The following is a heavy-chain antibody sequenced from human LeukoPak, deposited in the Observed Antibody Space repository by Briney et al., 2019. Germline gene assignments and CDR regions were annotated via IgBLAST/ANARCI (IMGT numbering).Heavy chain of an antibody. CDR2: IYYSGST. J-gene: IGHJ4*02. D-gene: IGHD3-10*01. Sequence: SETLSLTCTVSGGSISSYYWSWIRQPPGKGLEWIGYIYYSGSTNYNPSLKSRVTISVDTSKNQFSLKLSSVTAADTAVYYCARGAPYYAPFDYWGQGTLATVSS. CDR1: GGSISSYY. V-gene: IGHV4-59*01. CDR3: ARGAPYYAPFDY.